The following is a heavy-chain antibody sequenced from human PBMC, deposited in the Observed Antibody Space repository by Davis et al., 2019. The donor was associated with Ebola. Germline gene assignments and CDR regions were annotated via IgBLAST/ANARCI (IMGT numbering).Heavy chain of an antibody. D-gene: IGHD1-26*01. CDR1: GYTFTGYY. Sequence: AASVKVSCKASGYTFTGYYLHWVRQAPGQGLEWMGWINPHNGNTNYAQNVQGRVTMTTDTSTSTAYMELRSLRSDDTAVYYCARDIIVGATDYWGQGTLVTVSS. CDR3: ARDIIVGATDY. CDR2: INPHNGNT. J-gene: IGHJ4*02. V-gene: IGHV1-18*04.